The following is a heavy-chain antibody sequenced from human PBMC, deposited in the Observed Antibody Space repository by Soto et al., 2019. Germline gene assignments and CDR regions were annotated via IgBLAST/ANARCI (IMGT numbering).Heavy chain of an antibody. V-gene: IGHV3-30*03. Sequence: GGSLRLSCAASGFTFSSYGTHWVRQAPGKGLEWVAVISYDGSNKYYADSVKGRFTISRDNSKNTLYLQMNSLRAEDTAVYYCATSFAGSSWLRYDAFDIWGQGTMVTVSS. CDR3: ATSFAGSSWLRYDAFDI. CDR2: ISYDGSNK. CDR1: GFTFSSYG. J-gene: IGHJ3*02. D-gene: IGHD6-13*01.